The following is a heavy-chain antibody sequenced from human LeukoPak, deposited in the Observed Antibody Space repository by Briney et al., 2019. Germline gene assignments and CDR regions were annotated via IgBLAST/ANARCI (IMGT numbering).Heavy chain of an antibody. J-gene: IGHJ4*02. CDR2: IYYSGST. CDR1: GGSIRSSSYY. Sequence: PSETLSLTCTVSGGSIRSSSYYWGWIRQPPGKGLEWIGSIYYSGSTYYNPSLKSRVAISVDTSKNQFSLKVSSVTAADTAVYYCARLSPYGGFTIYFDYWGQGTLVTVSS. D-gene: IGHD5-12*01. V-gene: IGHV4-39*07. CDR3: ARLSPYGGFTIYFDY.